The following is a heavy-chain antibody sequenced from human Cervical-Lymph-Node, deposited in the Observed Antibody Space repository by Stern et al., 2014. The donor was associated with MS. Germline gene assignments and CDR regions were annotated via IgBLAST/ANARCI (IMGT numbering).Heavy chain of an antibody. D-gene: IGHD5-18*01. CDR2: INHSGST. Sequence: QVQLQQWGAGLLKPSETLSLTCAVYGGSFSGYYWSWIRQPPGKGLEWIGEINHSGSTNYNPSLKSRVTISVDTSKNQFSLKLSSVTAADTAVYYCARGRGPIGYPLFWGQGTLVTVSS. CDR3: ARGRGPIGYPLF. J-gene: IGHJ4*02. CDR1: GGSFSGYY. V-gene: IGHV4-34*01.